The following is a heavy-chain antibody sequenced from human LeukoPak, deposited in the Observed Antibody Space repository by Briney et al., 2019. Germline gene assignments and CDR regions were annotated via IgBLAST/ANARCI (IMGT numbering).Heavy chain of an antibody. CDR3: AKSNGYGLVDI. V-gene: IGHV4-38-2*02. D-gene: IGHD3-10*01. CDR2: IYHSGST. CDR1: AYSISSGHY. J-gene: IGHJ3*02. Sequence: SETLSLTCSVSAYSISSGHYWGWIRQPPGKGLEWIGNIYHSGSTFYNPSLKSRVTISVDTSRNQFSLKLNSVTAADTAVYYCAKSNGYGLVDIWGQGTMVTVSS.